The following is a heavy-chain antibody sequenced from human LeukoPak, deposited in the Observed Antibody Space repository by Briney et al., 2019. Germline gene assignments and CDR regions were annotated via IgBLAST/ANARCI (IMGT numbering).Heavy chain of an antibody. V-gene: IGHV4-39*07. CDR1: GGSISSSSDY. D-gene: IGHD3-3*01. CDR2: IYYSGST. J-gene: IGHJ5*02. Sequence: SETLSLTCTVSGGSISSSSDYWGWIRQPPGKGLEWIGSIYYSGSTYFNPSLKSRVTISVDTSKNQFSLKMSSVSAADTAVYYCARDRPVITIFGVVSRRDWFDPWGQGTLVTVSS. CDR3: ARDRPVITIFGVVSRRDWFDP.